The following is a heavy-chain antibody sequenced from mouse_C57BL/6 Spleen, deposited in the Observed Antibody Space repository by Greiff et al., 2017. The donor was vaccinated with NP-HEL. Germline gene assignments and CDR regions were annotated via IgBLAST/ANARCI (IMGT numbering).Heavy chain of an antibody. J-gene: IGHJ1*03. D-gene: IGHD1-1*01. CDR1: GYAFTNYL. CDR3: ARDGSSTRYFDV. Sequence: QVQLKESGAELVRPGTSVKVSCKASGYAFTNYLIEWVKQRPGQGLEWIGVINPGSGGTNYNEKFKGKATLTADKSSSNAYMQLSSLTSEDSAVYFCARDGSSTRYFDVWGTGTTVTVSS. CDR2: INPGSGGT. V-gene: IGHV1-54*01.